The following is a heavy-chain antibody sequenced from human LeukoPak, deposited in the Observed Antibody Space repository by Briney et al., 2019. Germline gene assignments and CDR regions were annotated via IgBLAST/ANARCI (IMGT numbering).Heavy chain of an antibody. Sequence: PGGSLRLSCAASGFTFDDYAMHWVRQAPGKGLEWVSGISWNRGSIGYADSVKGRFTISRDNAKNSLYLQMNSLRAEDTALYYCAKLNHWGQGTLVTVSS. J-gene: IGHJ5*02. CDR2: ISWNRGSI. CDR3: AKLNH. CDR1: GFTFDDYA. V-gene: IGHV3-9*01.